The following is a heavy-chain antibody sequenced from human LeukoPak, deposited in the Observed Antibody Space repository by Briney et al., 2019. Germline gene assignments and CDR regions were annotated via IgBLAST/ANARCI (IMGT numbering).Heavy chain of an antibody. J-gene: IGHJ5*02. CDR2: IIPILGIA. Sequence: GASVKVSCKASGGTFSSYAISWVRQAPGQGLEWMGRIIPILGIANYAQKFQGRVTITADKSTSTAYMELSSLRSEDTAVYYCASVGYLNWFDPWGQGTLVTVSS. CDR3: ASVGYLNWFDP. V-gene: IGHV1-69*04. D-gene: IGHD6-13*01. CDR1: GGTFSSYA.